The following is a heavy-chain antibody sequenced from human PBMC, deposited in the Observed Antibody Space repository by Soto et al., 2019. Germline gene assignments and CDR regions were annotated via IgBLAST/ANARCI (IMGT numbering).Heavy chain of an antibody. CDR3: ARDQALNSVREWLLKSNTYYYGMDV. CDR2: IYYSGST. D-gene: IGHD3-3*01. CDR1: GGSISSYY. J-gene: IGHJ6*02. V-gene: IGHV4-59*12. Sequence: PSETLSLTCTVSGGSISSYYWSWIRQPPGKGLEWIGYIYYSGSTNYNPSLKSRVTISVDTSKNQFSLKLSSVTAADTAVYYCARDQALNSVREWLLKSNTYYYGMDVWGQGTTVTVSS.